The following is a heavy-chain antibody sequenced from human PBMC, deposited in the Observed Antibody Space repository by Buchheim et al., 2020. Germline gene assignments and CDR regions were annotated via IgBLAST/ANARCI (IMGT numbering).Heavy chain of an antibody. CDR3: AKAPEGFYGGTQNYFDT. Sequence: EVQLLESGGAVVQAGGSLRLACAASGFSFSNFAMSWVRQAPGKGLEWVAGISGSGTSPFYADSVKGRFTIPMSNSKKTLSLQMNSLRAEDTAVYYCAKAPEGFYGGTQNYFDTWGQG. D-gene: IGHD4-23*01. CDR1: GFSFSNFA. V-gene: IGHV3-23*01. J-gene: IGHJ4*02. CDR2: ISGSGTSP.